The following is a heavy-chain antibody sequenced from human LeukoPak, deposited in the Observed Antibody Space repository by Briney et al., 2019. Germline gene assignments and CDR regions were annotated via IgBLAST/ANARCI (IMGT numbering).Heavy chain of an antibody. V-gene: IGHV3-23*01. Sequence: GGSLRLPCAASGFTFSSYAMSWVRQAPGKGLEWVSAISGSGGSTYYADSVKGRFTISRDNAKNSLYLQMNSLRAEDTAVYYCARDLVPMIPHYWGQGTLVTVPS. CDR2: ISGSGGST. CDR3: ARDLVPMIPHY. CDR1: GFTFSSYA. J-gene: IGHJ4*02. D-gene: IGHD3-22*01.